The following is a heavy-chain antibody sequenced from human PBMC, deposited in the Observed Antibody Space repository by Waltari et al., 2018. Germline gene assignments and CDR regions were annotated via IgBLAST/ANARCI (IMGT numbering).Heavy chain of an antibody. V-gene: IGHV4-34*01. CDR3: ASAYYYDSSGYAA. J-gene: IGHJ5*02. CDR2: INHSGST. D-gene: IGHD3-22*01. Sequence: QVQLQQWGAGLLKPSETLSLTCAVYGGSFSGYYWSWIRQPPGKGLEWIGEINHSGSTNYNPSLKSRLTLSVDTSKNQFSLNLSSVTAADTAVYYCASAYYYDSSGYAAWGQGTLVTVSS. CDR1: GGSFSGYY.